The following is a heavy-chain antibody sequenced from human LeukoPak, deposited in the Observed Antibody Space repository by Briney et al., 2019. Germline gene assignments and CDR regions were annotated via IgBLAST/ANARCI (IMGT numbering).Heavy chain of an antibody. CDR3: AKLMDNNYDGSAFDY. D-gene: IGHD3-22*01. V-gene: IGHV1-2*02. J-gene: IGHJ4*02. CDR1: GYTFTGYY. CDR2: INPNSGGT. Sequence: ASVKVSCKASGYTFTGYYMHWVRQAPGQGPEWMGWINPNSGGTNYAQKFQGRVTMTRDTSISTAYMELSRLRSDDTALYYCAKLMDNNYDGSAFDYWGQGTLIAVSS.